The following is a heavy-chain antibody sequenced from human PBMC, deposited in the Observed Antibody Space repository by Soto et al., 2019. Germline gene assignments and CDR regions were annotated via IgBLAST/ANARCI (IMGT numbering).Heavy chain of an antibody. D-gene: IGHD6-19*01. CDR1: GGSISSSSYY. J-gene: IGHJ4*02. CDR3: AKLVAVAGTAYSVFDY. V-gene: IGHV4-39*01. CDR2: IYYSGST. Sequence: SETLSLTCTVSGGSISSSSYYWGWIRQPPGKGLEWIGSIYYSGSTYYNPSLKSRVTISVDTSKNQFSLKLSSVTAADTAVYYCAKLVAVAGTAYSVFDYWGQGTLVTVSS.